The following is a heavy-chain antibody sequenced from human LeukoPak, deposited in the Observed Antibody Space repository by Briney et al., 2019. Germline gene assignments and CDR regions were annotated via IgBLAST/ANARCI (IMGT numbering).Heavy chain of an antibody. Sequence: GGSLRLSCAASGFTFSSYSMNWVRQAPGKGREWVSSISSSSSYIYYADSVKGRFTISRDNAKNSLYLQMNSLRAEDTAVYYCARVYSSSPGDYFDYWGQGTLVTVSS. CDR2: ISSSSSYI. CDR3: ARVYSSSPGDYFDY. J-gene: IGHJ4*02. CDR1: GFTFSSYS. V-gene: IGHV3-21*01. D-gene: IGHD6-6*01.